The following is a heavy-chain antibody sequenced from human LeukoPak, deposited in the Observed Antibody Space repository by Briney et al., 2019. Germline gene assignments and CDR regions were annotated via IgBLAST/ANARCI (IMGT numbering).Heavy chain of an antibody. CDR2: ISAYNGNT. V-gene: IGHV1-18*01. Sequence: ASVKVSCKASGYTFTSYGISWVRQAPGQGLEWMGWISAYNGNTNYAQKLQGRVTMTTDTSTSTAYMELRSLRSDDTAVYYCATPDSSGPNTYFDYWGQGTLVTVSS. J-gene: IGHJ4*02. CDR3: ATPDSSGPNTYFDY. CDR1: GYTFTSYG. D-gene: IGHD3-22*01.